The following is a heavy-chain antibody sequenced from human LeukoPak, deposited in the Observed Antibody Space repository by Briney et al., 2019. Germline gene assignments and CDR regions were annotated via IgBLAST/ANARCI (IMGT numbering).Heavy chain of an antibody. D-gene: IGHD2-15*01. Sequence: GASVKVSCKASGYTFTGYYMHWVRQAPGQGLEWMGWINPNSGGTNYAQKFQGRVTMTRDTSISTAYMELSRLRSDDTAVYYCARSSYWSGGSCYGRLSDYWGQGTLVTVSS. CDR2: INPNSGGT. CDR3: ARSSYWSGGSCYGRLSDY. CDR1: GYTFTGYY. J-gene: IGHJ4*02. V-gene: IGHV1-2*02.